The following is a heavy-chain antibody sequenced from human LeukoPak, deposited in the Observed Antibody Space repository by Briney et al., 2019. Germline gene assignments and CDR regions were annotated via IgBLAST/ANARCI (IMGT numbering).Heavy chain of an antibody. CDR2: INTDGSST. CDR3: AKGSDTAMVSYYFDY. Sequence: GGSLRLSCAASGFTFSSYWMHRVRQAPGKGLVWVSRINTDGSSTSYADSVKGRFTISRDNSKNTLYLQMNSLRAEDTAVYYCAKGSDTAMVSYYFDYWGQGTLVTVSS. J-gene: IGHJ4*02. D-gene: IGHD5-18*01. V-gene: IGHV3-74*01. CDR1: GFTFSSYW.